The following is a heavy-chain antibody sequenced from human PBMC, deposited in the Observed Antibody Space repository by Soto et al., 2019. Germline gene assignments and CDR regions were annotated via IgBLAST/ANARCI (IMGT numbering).Heavy chain of an antibody. J-gene: IGHJ6*02. D-gene: IGHD5-12*01. CDR1: GFTFSNFS. CDR3: AREGGGGYEVYYYYGMDV. Sequence: GGSLRLSCAASGFTFSNFSMSWVRQAPGKGLEWVANIRQDGSEKYYVDSVKGRFTISRDNAKNSLYLQMNSLRAEDTAVYYCAREGGGGYEVYYYYGMDVWGQGTTVTVS. V-gene: IGHV3-7*01. CDR2: IRQDGSEK.